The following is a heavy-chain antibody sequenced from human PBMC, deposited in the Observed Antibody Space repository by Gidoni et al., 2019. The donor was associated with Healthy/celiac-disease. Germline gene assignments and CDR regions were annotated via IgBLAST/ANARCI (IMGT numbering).Heavy chain of an antibody. CDR2: ISSSSSYI. D-gene: IGHD3-10*01. CDR3: AREVRWFGESKYPTPFDY. CDR1: GFTFSRYS. Sequence: EVQLVESGGGLVKPGGSLRLSCAASGFTFSRYSMNWVRQAPGKGLEWVASISSSSSYIYYADSVKGRFTISRDNAKNSLYLQMNSLRAEDTAVYYCAREVRWFGESKYPTPFDYWGQGTLVTVSS. V-gene: IGHV3-21*01. J-gene: IGHJ4*02.